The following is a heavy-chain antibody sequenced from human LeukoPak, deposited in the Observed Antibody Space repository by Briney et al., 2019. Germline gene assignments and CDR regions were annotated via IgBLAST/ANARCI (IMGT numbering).Heavy chain of an antibody. CDR3: ARGEYD. CDR1: GFTFSRYS. Sequence: PGGSLRLPCAASGFTFSRYSINWVRQAPGKGLEWISYISAGGSTMYYADSVKGRFTISRDNAKNALYLQMNSLRDEDTAVYYCARGEYDWGQGTLVTVSS. CDR2: ISAGGSTM. J-gene: IGHJ4*02. V-gene: IGHV3-48*02. D-gene: IGHD3-10*01.